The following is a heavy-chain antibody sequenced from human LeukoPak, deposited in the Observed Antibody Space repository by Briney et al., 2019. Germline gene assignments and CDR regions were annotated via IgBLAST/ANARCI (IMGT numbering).Heavy chain of an antibody. CDR2: VFYSENT. V-gene: IGHV4-59*08. CDR3: ARRVPADTGNWFDP. J-gene: IGHJ5*02. CDR1: GGYLTPHH. D-gene: IGHD2-15*01. Sequence: SETLSLTCTVSGGYLTPHHWSWIRQPPGKGPEWVGYVFYSENTRYNPSLGSRVTISMDTSKNQFSLKLNSVTAADTAVYYCARRVPADTGNWFDPXXXGTLVIVSS.